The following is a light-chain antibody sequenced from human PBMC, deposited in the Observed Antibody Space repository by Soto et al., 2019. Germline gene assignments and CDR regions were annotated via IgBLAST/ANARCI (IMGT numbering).Light chain of an antibody. J-gene: IGKJ2*01. CDR3: IQTLQAPYS. V-gene: IGKV2-28*01. CDR1: QSLRHHNGYYY. Sequence: DIVMTQSPLSLPVTPGEPASISCRSSQSLRHHNGYYYLDWYLQKPGQSPQVLIYLGSNRASGVXGXXSGSVAGTVFTLKISRVETEDVGVYYCIQTLQAPYSFGQGTKLEIK. CDR2: LGS.